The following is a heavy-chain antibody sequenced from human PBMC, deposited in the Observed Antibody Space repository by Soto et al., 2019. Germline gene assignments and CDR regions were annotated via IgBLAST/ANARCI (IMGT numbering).Heavy chain of an antibody. Sequence: PGGSTRLSCAASGCQFGDYGVIWLRTAPGKGLEWVSSISSSGSTIYYADAVKGRFTISRDNAKNSLYLQMNSLRAEDTAVYYCARGEQQLVPWFDPWGQGTLV. CDR3: ARGEQQLVPWFDP. D-gene: IGHD6-13*01. J-gene: IGHJ5*02. CDR2: ISSSGSTI. V-gene: IGHV3-11*01. CDR1: GCQFGDYG.